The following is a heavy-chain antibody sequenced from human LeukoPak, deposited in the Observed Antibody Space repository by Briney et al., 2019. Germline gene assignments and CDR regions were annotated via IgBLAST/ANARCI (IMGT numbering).Heavy chain of an antibody. J-gene: IGHJ5*02. CDR2: ISSRSSYI. CDR3: ARDQLPIAEAGQYNWFDP. V-gene: IGHV3-21*04. D-gene: IGHD1-1*01. CDR1: GFTFSTYS. Sequence: SGGSLRLSCAASGFTFSTYSMNWVRQAPGKGLEWVSSISSRSSYINYVDSVKGRFTISRDNAKNSLYLQINSLRVENTAIYSCARDQLPIAEAGQYNWFDPWGQGTRVTVSS.